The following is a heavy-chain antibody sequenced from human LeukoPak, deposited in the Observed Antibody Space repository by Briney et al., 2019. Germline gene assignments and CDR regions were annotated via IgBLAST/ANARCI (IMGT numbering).Heavy chain of an antibody. V-gene: IGHV4-59*08. J-gene: IGHJ6*02. CDR2: IYYSGST. CDR3: ARLVRGYSYGSERYYYYGMDV. Sequence: SETLSLTCTVSGGSISSYYWSWIRQPLGKGLEWIGYIYYSGSTNYNPSLKSRVTISVDTSKNQFSLKLSSVTAADTAVYYCARLVRGYSYGSERYYYYGMDVWGQGTTVTVSS. D-gene: IGHD5-18*01. CDR1: GGSISSYY.